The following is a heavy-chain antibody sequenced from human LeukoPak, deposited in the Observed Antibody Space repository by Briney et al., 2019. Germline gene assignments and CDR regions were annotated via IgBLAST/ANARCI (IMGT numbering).Heavy chain of an antibody. J-gene: IGHJ5*02. CDR2: ISGSGGST. CDR3: AKRASALLTPSYNWFDP. CDR1: GFTFSSYA. V-gene: IGHV3-23*01. Sequence: GGSLRLSCAASGFTFSSYAMSWVRQAPGKGLEWVSAISGSGGSTYYADSVKGRFTISRDNSKNTLYLQMNSLRAEDTAVYYCAKRASALLTPSYNWFDPWGQGTLVTVSS. D-gene: IGHD1-26*01.